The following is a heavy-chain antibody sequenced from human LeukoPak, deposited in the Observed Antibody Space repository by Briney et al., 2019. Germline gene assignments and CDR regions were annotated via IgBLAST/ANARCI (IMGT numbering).Heavy chain of an antibody. CDR2: INPNSGGT. CDR1: GYTFTGYY. J-gene: IGHJ5*02. CDR3: ARDRRSTIFGAGGFDP. Sequence: ASVKVSCKASGYTFTGYYMHWVRQAPGQGLEWMGWINPNSGGTNYAQKFQGWVTMTRDTSISTAYMELSRLRSDDTAVYYCARDRRSTIFGAGGFDPWGQGTLVTVSS. V-gene: IGHV1-2*04. D-gene: IGHD3-3*01.